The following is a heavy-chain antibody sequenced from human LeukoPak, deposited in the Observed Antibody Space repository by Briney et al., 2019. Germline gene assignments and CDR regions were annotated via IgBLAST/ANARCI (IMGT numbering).Heavy chain of an antibody. J-gene: IGHJ6*03. CDR3: AKVMGFYFYYMHV. CDR1: GYPLTEVS. V-gene: IGHV1-24*01. CDR2: FDPEGAQT. Sequence: ASVKVSCKVSGYPLTEVSIHWVRRVPGKGLEWMGGFDPEGAQTIYAPKFQGRVTMTEDTSTDTAYMGLSSLTSEDTAVYYCAKVMGFYFYYMHVWGTGTTVTVSS.